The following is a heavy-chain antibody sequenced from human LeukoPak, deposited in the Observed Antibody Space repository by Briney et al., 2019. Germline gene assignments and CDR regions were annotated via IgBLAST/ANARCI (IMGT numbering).Heavy chain of an antibody. Sequence: SETLSLTCTVSGGSISSSSYYWGWIRQPPGKGLEWIGSIYYSGSTYYNPSLKSRVTISVDTSKNQFSLKLSSVTAADTAVYYCAKSAAAAYYYYYYMDVWGKGTTVTVSS. CDR1: GGSISSSSYY. V-gene: IGHV4-39*01. CDR3: AKSAAAAYYYYYYMDV. CDR2: IYYSGST. J-gene: IGHJ6*03. D-gene: IGHD6-13*01.